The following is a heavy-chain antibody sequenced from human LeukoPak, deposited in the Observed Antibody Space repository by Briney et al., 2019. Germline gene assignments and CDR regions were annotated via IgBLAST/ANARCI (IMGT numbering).Heavy chain of an antibody. D-gene: IGHD3-10*01. CDR1: GGSFSGYY. Sequence: SETLSLTRAVYGGSFSGYYWSWIRQPPGKGLEWIGEINHSGSTNYNPSLKSRVTISVDTSKNQFSLKLSSVTAADTAVYYCARLTVRGVTFYYYYMDVWGKGTTVTISS. V-gene: IGHV4-34*01. CDR3: ARLTVRGVTFYYYYMDV. J-gene: IGHJ6*03. CDR2: INHSGST.